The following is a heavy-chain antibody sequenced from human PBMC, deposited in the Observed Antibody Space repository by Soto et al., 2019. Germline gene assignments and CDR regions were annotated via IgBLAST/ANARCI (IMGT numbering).Heavy chain of an antibody. V-gene: IGHV3-43*01. J-gene: IGHJ6*02. CDR1: GFTFDDYT. CDR2: ISWDGGST. D-gene: IGHD6-19*01. Sequence: HPGGSLRLSCAASGFTFDDYTMHWVRQAPGKGLEWVSLISWDGGSTYYADSVKGRFTISRDNSKNSLYLQMNSLRTEDTALYYCAKTVAGYYYYYGMDVWGQGTTVTVSS. CDR3: AKTVAGYYYYYGMDV.